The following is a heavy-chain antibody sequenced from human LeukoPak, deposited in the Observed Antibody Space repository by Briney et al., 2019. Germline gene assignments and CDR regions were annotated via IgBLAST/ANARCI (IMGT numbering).Heavy chain of an antibody. CDR2: ISAYNGST. D-gene: IGHD3-3*01. Sequence: ASVKVSCKASGYTFTSYGISWVRQAPGQGLEWMGWISAYNGSTNYAQKLQGRVTMTTDTSTSTAYMELRSLRSDDTAVYYCARTDLYYDFWSGYYPFDYWGQGTLVTVSS. CDR3: ARTDLYYDFWSGYYPFDY. V-gene: IGHV1-18*01. CDR1: GYTFTSYG. J-gene: IGHJ4*02.